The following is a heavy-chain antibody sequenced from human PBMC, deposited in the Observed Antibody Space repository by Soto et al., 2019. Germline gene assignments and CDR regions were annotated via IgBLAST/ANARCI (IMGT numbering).Heavy chain of an antibody. J-gene: IGHJ4*02. CDR2: ISAYNGNT. Sequence: QIQLVQSGAEVAKPGASVRVSCKASGYTFTSYAISWVRRAPGQGLEWMGWISAYNGNTNYAQKVQGRVTMTTDTSTSTAYMELRILRSDDTAVYYWARGSGGLLWFGEQLDYWGQGTLVTVSS. CDR1: GYTFTSYA. D-gene: IGHD3-10*01. V-gene: IGHV1-18*01. CDR3: ARGSGGLLWFGEQLDY.